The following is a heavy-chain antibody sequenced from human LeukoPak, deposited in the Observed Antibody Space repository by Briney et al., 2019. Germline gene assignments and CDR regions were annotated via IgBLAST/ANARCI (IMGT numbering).Heavy chain of an antibody. J-gene: IGHJ4*02. D-gene: IGHD3-10*01. CDR1: GYTFTSYW. Sequence: GESLKISCKGSGYTFTSYWIGWVRQMPGKGLEWMGIIYPGDSDTRYSPSFQGQVTISADKSISTVYLQWSSLKASDTAMYYCARQSRDGSETRGYYFDYWGPGTQVTVSS. CDR2: IYPGDSDT. CDR3: ARQSRDGSETRGYYFDY. V-gene: IGHV5-51*01.